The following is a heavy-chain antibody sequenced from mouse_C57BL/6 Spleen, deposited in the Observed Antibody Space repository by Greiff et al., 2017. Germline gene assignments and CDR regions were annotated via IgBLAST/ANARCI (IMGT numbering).Heavy chain of an antibody. CDR2: IYPGDGDT. CDR3: SRQAYGSSYDYAMDY. J-gene: IGHJ4*01. Sequence: QVQLTESGAELVKPGASVKISCKASGYAFSSYWMNWVKQRPGKGLEWIGQIYPGDGDTNYNGKFKGKATLTADKSYSTADMQLSSLTSEDSAVYFCSRQAYGSSYDYAMDYWGQGTSVTVSS. D-gene: IGHD1-1*01. CDR1: GYAFSSYW. V-gene: IGHV1-80*01.